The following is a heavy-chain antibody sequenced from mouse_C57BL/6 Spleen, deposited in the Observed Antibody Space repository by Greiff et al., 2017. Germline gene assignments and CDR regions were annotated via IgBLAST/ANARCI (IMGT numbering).Heavy chain of an antibody. CDR2: IDPETGGT. D-gene: IGHD1-1*02. V-gene: IGHV1-15*01. CDR3: TRRGGDGFDY. J-gene: IGHJ2*01. Sequence: QVHVKQSGAELVRPGASVTLSCKASGYTFTDYEMHWVKQTPVHGLEWIGAIDPETGGTAYNQKFKGKAILTADKSSSTAYMELRSLTSEDSAVYYCTRRGGDGFDYWGQGTTLTVSS. CDR1: GYTFTDYE.